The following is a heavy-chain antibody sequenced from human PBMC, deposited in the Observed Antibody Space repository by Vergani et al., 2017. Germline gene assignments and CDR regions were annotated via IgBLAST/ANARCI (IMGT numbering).Heavy chain of an antibody. CDR3: ARRADYFDY. J-gene: IGHJ4*02. Sequence: VQPGRSLRLSCAASGFTFSSYGMHWVRQAPGKGLEWVAVISYDGSNKYYADSVKGRFTISRDNSKNTLYLQMNSLRAEDTAVYYCARRADYFDYWGQGTLVTVSS. V-gene: IGHV3-30*03. CDR1: GFTFSSYG. CDR2: ISYDGSNK.